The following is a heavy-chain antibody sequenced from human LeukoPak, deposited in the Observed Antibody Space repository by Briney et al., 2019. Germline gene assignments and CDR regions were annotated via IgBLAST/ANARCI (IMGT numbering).Heavy chain of an antibody. D-gene: IGHD3-3*01. CDR1: GGTFSSYA. Sequence: SVKVSCKASGGTFSSYAISWVRQAPGQGLEWMGGIIPIFGTANYAQKFQGRVTMTRNTSISTAYMELSSLRSEDTAVYYCARGPRSYYDFWSGYYYLPSFYYYYYGMDVWGQGTTVTVSS. CDR2: IIPIFGTA. V-gene: IGHV1-69*05. CDR3: ARGPRSYYDFWSGYYYLPSFYYYYYGMDV. J-gene: IGHJ6*02.